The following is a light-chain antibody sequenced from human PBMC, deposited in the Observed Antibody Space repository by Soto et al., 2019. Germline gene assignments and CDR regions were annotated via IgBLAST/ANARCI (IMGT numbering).Light chain of an antibody. V-gene: IGKV3-11*01. CDR1: QSVSSY. CDR3: QHYNSYSEA. Sequence: IVLTHSPSTLSLSPLERATLSFMASQSVSSYLAWYQQKPGQAPRLLIYDASNRATGIPARFSGSGSGTEFTLTISSLQPDDFATYYCQHYNSYSEAFGQGTKVDIK. CDR2: DAS. J-gene: IGKJ1*01.